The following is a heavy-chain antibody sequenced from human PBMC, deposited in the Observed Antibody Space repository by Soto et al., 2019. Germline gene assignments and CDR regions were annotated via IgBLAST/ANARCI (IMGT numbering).Heavy chain of an antibody. Sequence: GGSLRLSCAASGFTFSSYGMHWVRQAPGKGLEWVAVISYDGSNKYYADSVKGRFTISRDNSKNTLYLQMNSLRAEDTAVYYCATGAHLYYDYSSGFDFDYWGQGTLVTVSS. CDR3: ATGAHLYYDYSSGFDFDY. V-gene: IGHV3-30*03. CDR2: ISYDGSNK. J-gene: IGHJ4*02. D-gene: IGHD6-19*01. CDR1: GFTFSSYG.